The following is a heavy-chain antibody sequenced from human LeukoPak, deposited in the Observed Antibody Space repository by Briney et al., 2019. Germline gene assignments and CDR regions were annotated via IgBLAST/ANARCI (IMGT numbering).Heavy chain of an antibody. CDR2: ISSSSSYI. CDR3: ARGLGAAAAAFDI. V-gene: IGHV3-11*06. J-gene: IGHJ3*02. CDR1: GFTFSDYY. D-gene: IGHD6-13*01. Sequence: GGSLRLSCAASGFTFSDYYMSWIRQAPGKGLEWVSSISSSSSYIYYADSVKGRFTISRDNAKNSLYLQMNSLRAEDTAVYYCARGLGAAAAAFDIWGQGTMVTVSS.